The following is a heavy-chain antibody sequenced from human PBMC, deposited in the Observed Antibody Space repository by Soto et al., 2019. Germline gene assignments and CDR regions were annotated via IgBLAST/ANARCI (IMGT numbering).Heavy chain of an antibody. CDR2: INHSGST. CDR3: ARGECSSTSCYMGFNWFDP. V-gene: IGHV4-34*01. J-gene: IGHJ5*02. CDR1: GGSFSGYY. D-gene: IGHD2-2*02. Sequence: SETLSLTCAVYGGSFSGYYWSWIRQPPGKGREWIGEINHSGSTNYNPSLKSRVTISVDTSKNQFSLKLSSVTAADTAVYYCARGECSSTSCYMGFNWFDPWGQGTLVTVSS.